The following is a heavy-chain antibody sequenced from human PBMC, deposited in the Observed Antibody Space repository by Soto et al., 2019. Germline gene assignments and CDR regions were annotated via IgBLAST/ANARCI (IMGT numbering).Heavy chain of an antibody. V-gene: IGHV6-1*01. CDR2: TYYRSKWYN. J-gene: IGHJ4*02. CDR3: ARDRVFKDYGDLVGFDY. CDR1: GDSVSSNSAA. D-gene: IGHD4-17*01. Sequence: SQTLSLTCAISGDSVSSNSAAWNWIRQSPSRGLEWLGRTYYRSKWYNDYAVSVKSRITINPDTSKNQFSLQLNSVTPEDTAVYYCARDRVFKDYGDLVGFDYWGQGTLVTVSS.